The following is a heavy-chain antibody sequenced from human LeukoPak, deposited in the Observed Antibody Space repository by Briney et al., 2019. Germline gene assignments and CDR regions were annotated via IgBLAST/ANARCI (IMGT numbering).Heavy chain of an antibody. CDR3: AGGHYPLES. Sequence: PSETLSLTCSVSGGSINSGYWSWIRHPPGKGLEWIGLLYPSGSTNYNPSLKSRVTISVDTSRTQFSLKLSSMTAADTAVYYCAGGHYPLESWGQGTLVTVSS. CDR2: LYPSGST. D-gene: IGHD1-26*01. V-gene: IGHV4-59*01. CDR1: GGSINSGY. J-gene: IGHJ4*02.